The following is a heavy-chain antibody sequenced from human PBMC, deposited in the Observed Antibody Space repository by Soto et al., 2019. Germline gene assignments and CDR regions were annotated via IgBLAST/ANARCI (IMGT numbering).Heavy chain of an antibody. CDR1: GGTFSSYA. CDR2: INPNSGGT. Sequence: GASVKVSCKASGGTFSSYAISWVRQAPGQGLEWMGWINPNSGGTNYAQKFQGWVTMTRDTSISTAYMELSRLRSDDTAVYYCARESLHDSSGYYYVDYWGQGTLVTVSS. J-gene: IGHJ4*02. D-gene: IGHD3-22*01. V-gene: IGHV1-2*04. CDR3: ARESLHDSSGYYYVDY.